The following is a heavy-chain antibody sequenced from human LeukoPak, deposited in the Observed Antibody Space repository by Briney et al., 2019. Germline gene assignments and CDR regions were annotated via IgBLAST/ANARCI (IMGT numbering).Heavy chain of an antibody. CDR1: X. V-gene: IGHV4-59*01. CDR3: GRSNYYYYGMDV. CDR2: IYYTGST. J-gene: IGHJ6*02. Sequence: XWXWXXXXPGTGLEGIGYIYYTGSTSYKPSLKGRVTISVETSKNQFSLNLPSVTVADTAVYYCGRSNYYYYGMDVWGQGTTVTVSS.